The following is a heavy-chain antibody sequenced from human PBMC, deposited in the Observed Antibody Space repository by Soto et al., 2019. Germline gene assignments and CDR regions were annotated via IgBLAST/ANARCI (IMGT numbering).Heavy chain of an antibody. D-gene: IGHD4-17*01. V-gene: IGHV1-24*01. CDR3: ATDYGDYANAIPFQH. J-gene: IGHJ1*01. CDR2: FDPEDGET. Sequence: ASVKVSCKASGYSFTGYSMHWVRQAPGQGLEWMGGFDPEDGETIYAQKFQGRVTMTEDTSIDTAYMELSSLRSEDTAVYYCATDYGDYANAIPFQHWGQGTLVTVSS. CDR1: GYSFTGYS.